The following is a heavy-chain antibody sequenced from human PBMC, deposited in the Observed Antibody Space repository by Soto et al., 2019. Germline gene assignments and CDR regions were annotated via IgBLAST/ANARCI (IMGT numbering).Heavy chain of an antibody. V-gene: IGHV1-18*01. D-gene: IGHD6-13*01. Sequence: ASVKVSCKASGYTFTSYGISRVRQATGQGLERMGWISAYNGNTNYAQKVQSRVTMTTGTATSTAYMERRSRRSVYTAVYYGARGVPSGFSSSWYNWFDPWGQGTMVTVSS. CDR3: ARGVPSGFSSSWYNWFDP. CDR2: ISAYNGNT. J-gene: IGHJ5*02. CDR1: GYTFTSYG.